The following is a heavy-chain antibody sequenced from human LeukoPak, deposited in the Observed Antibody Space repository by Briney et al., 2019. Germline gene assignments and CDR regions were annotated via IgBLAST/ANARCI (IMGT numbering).Heavy chain of an antibody. J-gene: IGHJ4*02. CDR1: GVTISSYY. CDR3: ARCPTIPNSGWSYYFDY. Sequence: SETLSLTCTVSGVTISSYYWSWIRQPPGKGLEWIGYIYYSGSTNYNPSLKSRVTISVDTSKNQFSLKLSSVTAADPAVYYCARCPTIPNSGWSYYFDYWGQGTLVTVSS. V-gene: IGHV4-59*01. D-gene: IGHD6-19*01. CDR2: IYYSGST.